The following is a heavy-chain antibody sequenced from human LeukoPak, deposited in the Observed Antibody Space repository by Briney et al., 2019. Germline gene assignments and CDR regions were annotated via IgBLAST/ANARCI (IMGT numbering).Heavy chain of an antibody. CDR2: IYYSGST. Sequence: PSETLSLTCTVSGGSISSYYWSWIRQPPGKGLEWIGYIYYSGSTNYNPSLKSRVTISVDTSKNQFSLKLSSVTAADTAVYYCGRGLYYDFWSGPQVGAFDIWGQATMVTVSS. CDR1: GGSISSYY. D-gene: IGHD3-3*01. CDR3: GRGLYYDFWSGPQVGAFDI. V-gene: IGHV4-59*01. J-gene: IGHJ3*02.